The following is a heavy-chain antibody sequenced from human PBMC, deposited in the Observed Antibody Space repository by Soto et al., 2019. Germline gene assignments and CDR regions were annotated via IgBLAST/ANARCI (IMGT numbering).Heavy chain of an antibody. CDR2: MNPNSGNT. J-gene: IGHJ3*02. Sequence: QVQLVQSGAEVKKPGASVKVSCKASGYTFTSYDFNWVRQATGQGLEWMGWMNPNSGNTGYVQKFQGRITMTRNTSISTAYMELSSLRSEDTAEYYCTRGAAFDIWGQGTMVTVSS. CDR1: GYTFTSYD. CDR3: TRGAAFDI. V-gene: IGHV1-8*01.